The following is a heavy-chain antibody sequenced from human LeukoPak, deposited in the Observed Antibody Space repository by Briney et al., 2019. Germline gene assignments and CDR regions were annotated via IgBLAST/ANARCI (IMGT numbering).Heavy chain of an antibody. J-gene: IGHJ4*02. CDR2: INHSGST. D-gene: IGHD7-27*01. V-gene: IGHV4-34*01. CDR1: GGSFSGYY. Sequence: SETLSLTCAVYGGSFSGYYWSWIRQPPGKGLEWIGEINHSGSTNYNPSLKSRVTISVDTSKNQFSLKLSSVTAADTAVYYCARMMGISGYYFDYWGQGTLVTVSS. CDR3: ARMMGISGYYFDY.